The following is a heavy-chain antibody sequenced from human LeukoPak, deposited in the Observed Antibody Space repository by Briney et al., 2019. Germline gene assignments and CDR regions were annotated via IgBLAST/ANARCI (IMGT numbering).Heavy chain of an antibody. CDR1: GYTFTSYD. J-gene: IGHJ6*03. CDR3: ARVLSIAARRRGYYYMDV. D-gene: IGHD6-6*01. Sequence: ASEKVSCKASGYTFTSYDINWVRQATGQGLEWMGWMNPNSGNTGYAQKFQGRVTITRNTSISTAYMELSSLRSEDTAVYYCARVLSIAARRRGYYYMDVWGKGTTVTVSS. V-gene: IGHV1-8*03. CDR2: MNPNSGNT.